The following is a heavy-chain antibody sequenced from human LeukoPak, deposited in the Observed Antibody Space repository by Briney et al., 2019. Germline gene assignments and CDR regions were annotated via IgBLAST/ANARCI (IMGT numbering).Heavy chain of an antibody. J-gene: IGHJ5*02. D-gene: IGHD3-10*01. V-gene: IGHV4-39*07. CDR3: ARERAVKTYYYGSGSPGYNWFDP. Sequence: PSETLSLTCTVSGGSISSSSYYWGWIRQPPGKGLEWIGSIYYSGSTYYNPSLKSRVTISVDTSKNQFSLKLSSVTAADTAVYYCARERAVKTYYYGSGSPGYNWFDPWGQGTLVTVSS. CDR1: GGSISSSSYY. CDR2: IYYSGST.